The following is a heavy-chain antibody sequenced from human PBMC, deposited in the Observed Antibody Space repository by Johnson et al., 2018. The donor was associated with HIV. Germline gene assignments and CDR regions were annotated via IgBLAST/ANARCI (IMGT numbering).Heavy chain of an antibody. CDR2: ISWHSGSI. D-gene: IGHD5-18*01. J-gene: IGHJ3*02. CDR3: ARADTAMVRGAFDI. CDR1: GFTFDDYA. V-gene: IGHV3-9*01. Sequence: VQLVESGGGLVPPGRSLRLSCAASGFTFDDYAMHWVRQAPGKGLEWVSGISWHSGSIGYADSVKGRFTISRDNAKNSLYLQMNSLRAEDTALYYCARADTAMVRGAFDIWGQGTMVTVSS.